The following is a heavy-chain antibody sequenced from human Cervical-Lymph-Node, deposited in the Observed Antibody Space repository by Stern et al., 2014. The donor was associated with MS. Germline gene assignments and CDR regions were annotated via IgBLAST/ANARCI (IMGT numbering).Heavy chain of an antibody. D-gene: IGHD5-18*01. CDR1: GGTFSSFA. Sequence: VQLVQSGAEMKKPGSSGKVSCEASGGTFSSFAFTWVRQAPGQGLEWMGGIIPMLGSVNYPQKFQGRVTITADESMYTTYLELSNLKSEDTAMYYCARDLPTTGYNYGSIATFDVWGQGTMVIVSS. CDR3: ARDLPTTGYNYGSIATFDV. J-gene: IGHJ3*01. V-gene: IGHV1-69*01. CDR2: IIPMLGSV.